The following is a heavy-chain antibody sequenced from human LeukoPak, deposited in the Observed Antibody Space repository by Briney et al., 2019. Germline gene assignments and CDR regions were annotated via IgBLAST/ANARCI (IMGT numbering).Heavy chain of an antibody. V-gene: IGHV4-34*01. J-gene: IGHJ4*02. Sequence: SETLSLTCAVYGGSFSGYYWSWIRQPPGKGLEWIGEINHSGSTNYNPSLKSRVTISVDTSKNQFSLKLSSVTAADTAVYYCASRPRGSFDYLGQGTLVTVSS. CDR1: GGSFSGYY. CDR3: ASRPRGSFDY. CDR2: INHSGST.